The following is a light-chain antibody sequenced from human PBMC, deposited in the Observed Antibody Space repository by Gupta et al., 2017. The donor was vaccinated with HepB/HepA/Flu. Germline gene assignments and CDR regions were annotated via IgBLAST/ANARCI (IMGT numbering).Light chain of an antibody. J-gene: IGKJ1*01. CDR1: QSISSW. CDR2: QAS. CDR3: RQDNSYPWT. Sequence: TLSASVGERVTITCRASQSISSWSAWYQQKPGKAPKILIYQASSLESRVPSRFSGSGSVTEFTLTIISLQPHDFATYYCRQDNSYPWTFGQGTKVEIK. V-gene: IGKV1-5*03.